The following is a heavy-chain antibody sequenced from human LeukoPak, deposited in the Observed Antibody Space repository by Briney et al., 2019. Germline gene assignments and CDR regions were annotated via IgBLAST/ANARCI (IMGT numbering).Heavy chain of an antibody. CDR3: ASDYSGSYNGGAFDI. J-gene: IGHJ3*02. V-gene: IGHV1-69*05. D-gene: IGHD1-26*01. CDR2: IIPIFGTA. CDR1: GGTFSSYA. Sequence: GASVKVSCKASGGTFSSYAISWVGQAHGKGVEWMGGIIPIFGTATYAQKFEGRVTINTDEATSTAYMELSSLRSEDTAVYYCASDYSGSYNGGAFDIWGQGTMVTVSS.